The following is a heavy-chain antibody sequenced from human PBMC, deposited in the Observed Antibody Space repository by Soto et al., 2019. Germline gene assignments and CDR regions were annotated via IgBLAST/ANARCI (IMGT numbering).Heavy chain of an antibody. Sequence: QVQLVQSGAEVKKPGSSVKISCKASGGTFSSYAISWVRQAPGQGLEWMGGIIPIFGTANYAQKFQGRVTITADESTSTAYLELSSLGSEDTAVYYCARELHSSGWAYVYYGMDVWGQGTTVTVSS. D-gene: IGHD6-19*01. CDR3: ARELHSSGWAYVYYGMDV. CDR1: GGTFSSYA. V-gene: IGHV1-69*01. CDR2: IIPIFGTA. J-gene: IGHJ6*02.